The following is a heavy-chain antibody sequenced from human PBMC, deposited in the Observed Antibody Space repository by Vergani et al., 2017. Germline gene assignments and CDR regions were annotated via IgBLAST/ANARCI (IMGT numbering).Heavy chain of an antibody. J-gene: IGHJ3*02. V-gene: IGHV1-46*03. CDR1: GYTFTSYY. CDR3: AMVVAAGDAFDI. D-gene: IGHD2-15*01. CDR2: INPSGGST. Sequence: QVQLVQSGAEVKKPGASVKVSCKASGYTFTSYYMHWVRQAPGQGLEWMGIINPSGGSTSYAQKFQGRVTMTRDTSTSTVYMELSSLRSEDTAVYYCAMVVAAGDAFDIWGQGTMVTVSS.